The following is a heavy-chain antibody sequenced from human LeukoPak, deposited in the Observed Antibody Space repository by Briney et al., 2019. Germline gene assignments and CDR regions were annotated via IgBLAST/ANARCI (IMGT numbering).Heavy chain of an antibody. CDR1: GFTFTTYW. V-gene: IGHV3-21*01. Sequence: PGGSLRLSCAASGFTFTTYWMNWVRQAPGKGLEWVSSIRSSSSYIYYADSLKGRFTISRDNAKNSLYLQMNSLRAEDSAVYYCARDGPSIAADFDCWGQETLVTVYS. J-gene: IGHJ4*02. CDR3: ARDGPSIAADFDC. CDR2: IRSSSSYI. D-gene: IGHD6-6*01.